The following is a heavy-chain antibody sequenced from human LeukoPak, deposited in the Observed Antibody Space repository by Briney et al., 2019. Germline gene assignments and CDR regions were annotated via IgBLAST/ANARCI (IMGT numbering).Heavy chain of an antibody. CDR1: GFTFSSYW. CDR2: INHNGNVN. Sequence: GGSLRLSCTASGFTFSSYWMNWARQAPGKGLEWVASINHNGNVNYYVDSVKGRFTISRDNAKNSLYLQMSNLRAEDTAVYFCARGGGLDVWGQGATVTVSS. CDR3: ARGGGLDV. D-gene: IGHD3-16*01. V-gene: IGHV3-7*03. J-gene: IGHJ6*02.